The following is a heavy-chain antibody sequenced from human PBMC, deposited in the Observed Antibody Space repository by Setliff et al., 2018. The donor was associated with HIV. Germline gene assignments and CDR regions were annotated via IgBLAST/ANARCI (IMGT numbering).Heavy chain of an antibody. D-gene: IGHD1-1*01. V-gene: IGHV4-38-2*02. CDR3: ARSVFGRWLQLGGNWFDP. Sequence: SETLSLTCTVSGGSISSGYYWGWIRQPPGKGLEWIASISHSGSTYHNPSLKSRVTISVDTSKKQFSLKLSSVTAADTAVYYCARSVFGRWLQLGGNWFDPWGQGTLVTVSS. J-gene: IGHJ5*02. CDR2: ISHSGST. CDR1: GGSISSGYY.